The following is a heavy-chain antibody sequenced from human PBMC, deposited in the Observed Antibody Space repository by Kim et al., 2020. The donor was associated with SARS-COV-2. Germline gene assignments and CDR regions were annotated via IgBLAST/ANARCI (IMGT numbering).Heavy chain of an antibody. CDR2: ISSSGSTI. D-gene: IGHD3-16*02. CDR1: GFTFSDYY. J-gene: IGHJ4*02. CDR3: ARDGGPDYDYVWGSYRQGAY. Sequence: GGSLRLSCAASGFTFSDYYMSWIRQAPGKGLEWVSYISSSGSTIYYADSVKGRFTISRDNAKNSLYLQMNSLRAEDTAVYYCARDGGPDYDYVWGSYRQGAYWGQGTLVTVSS. V-gene: IGHV3-11*04.